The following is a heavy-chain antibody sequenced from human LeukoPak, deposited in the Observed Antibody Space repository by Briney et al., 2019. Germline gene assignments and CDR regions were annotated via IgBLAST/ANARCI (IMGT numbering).Heavy chain of an antibody. CDR1: GGSFSGYY. CDR3: ARSDIVVVVAAIKDWFDP. J-gene: IGHJ5*02. CDR2: INHSGST. Sequence: SETLSLTCAVYGGSFSGYYWSWIRQPPGKGLEWIGEINHSGSTNYNPSLKSRVTISVDTSKNQFSLKLSSVTAADTAVYYCARSDIVVVVAAIKDWFDPWGQGTLVTVSS. D-gene: IGHD2-15*01. V-gene: IGHV4-34*01.